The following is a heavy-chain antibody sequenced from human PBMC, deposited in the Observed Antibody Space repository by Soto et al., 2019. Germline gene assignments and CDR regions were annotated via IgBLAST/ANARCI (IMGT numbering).Heavy chain of an antibody. Sequence: QVQLQESGPGLVKPSQTLSLTCTVSGGSISSGGYYWSWIRQHPGKGLEWIRYIYYSGSTYYNPSLKSRVTISVDTSKNQFSLKLSSVTAADTAVYYCARSTVTTYVFVPDVSWFDPWGQGTLVTVSS. CDR1: GGSISSGGYY. D-gene: IGHD4-4*01. J-gene: IGHJ5*02. CDR3: ARSTVTTYVFVPDVSWFDP. V-gene: IGHV4-31*03. CDR2: IYYSGST.